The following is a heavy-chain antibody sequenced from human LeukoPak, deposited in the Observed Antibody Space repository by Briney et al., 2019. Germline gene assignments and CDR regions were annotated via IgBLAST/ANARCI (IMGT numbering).Heavy chain of an antibody. J-gene: IGHJ3*02. CDR3: AGGEAWERQDAFDI. D-gene: IGHD1-26*01. CDR1: GGSISSYY. V-gene: IGHV4-59*01. CDR2: THYSGST. Sequence: SSETLSLTCTVSGGSISSYYWSWIRQPPGKGLEWIGYTHYSGSTKYNPSLKSRLTISVDSSKNQFSLRLSSVTAADTAVYFCAGGEAWERQDAFDIWGQGTMVTVSS.